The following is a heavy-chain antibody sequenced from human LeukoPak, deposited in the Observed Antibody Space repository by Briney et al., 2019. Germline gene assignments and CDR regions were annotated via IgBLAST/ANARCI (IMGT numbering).Heavy chain of an antibody. CDR1: GFTFSSFG. Sequence: PGGSLRLSCAASGFTFSSFGLHWVRQAPGKGLEWVAFIGYIETNIHYADSVKGRFTISRDNAKNTLYLQMNSLRIEDTALYCCAKDQGGYIYDCDYWGQGNLVSVSS. CDR2: IGYIETNI. V-gene: IGHV3-30*02. J-gene: IGHJ4*02. CDR3: AKDQGGYIYDCDY. D-gene: IGHD5-18*01.